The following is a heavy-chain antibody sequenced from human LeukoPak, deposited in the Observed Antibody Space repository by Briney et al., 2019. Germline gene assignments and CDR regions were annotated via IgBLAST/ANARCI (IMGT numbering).Heavy chain of an antibody. V-gene: IGHV6-1*01. J-gene: IGHJ3*02. D-gene: IGHD4-23*01. CDR3: VRAGDHATYGGVDI. CDR1: GDSVSSNSAS. Sequence: SQTLSLTCAISGDSVSSNSASWNWIRQSPSRGLEWLGRTYYRSKWYNDYAVSVKSRITINPDTSKNQFSLQLKSVNPEDTAVYYCVRAGDHATYGGVDIWGLGTVVTVSS. CDR2: TYYRSKWYN.